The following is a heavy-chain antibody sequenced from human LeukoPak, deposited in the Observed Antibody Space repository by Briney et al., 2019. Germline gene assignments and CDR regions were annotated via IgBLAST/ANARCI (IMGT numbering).Heavy chain of an antibody. CDR3: ARDGNVHDYGGNRHYFDY. J-gene: IGHJ4*02. D-gene: IGHD4-23*01. Sequence: PGGSLRLSCAASGFTFSSYAMSWVRQAPGKGLEWVSIISESGDSTYYADSVKGRFTISRDNSKNTLYLQMNSLRAEDTAVYYCARDGNVHDYGGNRHYFDYWGQGTLVTVSS. CDR1: GFTFSSYA. CDR2: ISESGDST. V-gene: IGHV3-23*01.